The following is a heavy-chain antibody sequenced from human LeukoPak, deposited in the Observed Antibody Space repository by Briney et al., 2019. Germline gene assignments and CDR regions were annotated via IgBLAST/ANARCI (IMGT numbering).Heavy chain of an antibody. Sequence: SETLSLTCTVSGDSITTYYWSWIRQPPGKGLEWIGYIYYTGHTSYNPSLKSRVTMSMDTSKNQFSLKLSSVTAADTAVYYCARDYYPFDPWGQGTLVTVSS. CDR1: GDSITTYY. J-gene: IGHJ5*02. CDR3: ARDYYPFDP. CDR2: IYYTGHT. V-gene: IGHV4-59*01. D-gene: IGHD3-22*01.